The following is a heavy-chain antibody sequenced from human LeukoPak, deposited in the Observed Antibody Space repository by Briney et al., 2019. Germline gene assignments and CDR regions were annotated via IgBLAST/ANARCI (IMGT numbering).Heavy chain of an antibody. D-gene: IGHD6-19*01. CDR2: FYVGGAT. CDR3: ARGLIAVAGIDH. J-gene: IGHJ4*02. V-gene: IGHV3-53*01. CDR1: GFSVTNNH. Sequence: PGGSLRLSCAVSGFSVTNNHMSWVRQAPGKGLEWVSVFYVGGATYYADSVKGRFTISRDNSENTLYLQMKSLRAEDTAVYYCARGLIAVAGIDHWGQGTLVTVSS.